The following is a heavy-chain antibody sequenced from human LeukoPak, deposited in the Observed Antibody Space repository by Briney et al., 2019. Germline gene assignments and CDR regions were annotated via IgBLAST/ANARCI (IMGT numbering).Heavy chain of an antibody. Sequence: PGGSLRLSCAASGFTFSSYAMSWVRQAPGKGLEWVSATSGSGGSTYYADSVKGRFTISRDNSKNTLYLQMNSLRAEDTAVYYCAKAERITMIVVVIHAFDIWGQGTMVTVSS. J-gene: IGHJ3*02. D-gene: IGHD3-22*01. CDR2: TSGSGGST. CDR3: AKAERITMIVVVIHAFDI. V-gene: IGHV3-23*01. CDR1: GFTFSSYA.